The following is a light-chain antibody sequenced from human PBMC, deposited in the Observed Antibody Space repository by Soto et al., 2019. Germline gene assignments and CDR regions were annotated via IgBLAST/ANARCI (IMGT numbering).Light chain of an antibody. CDR3: QQYNNWPGT. V-gene: IGKV3-15*01. Sequence: EIVLTQSTATLSVSPGERATRSCRASQSVSSNLAWYQQKPCQAPRLLIYGASTRATGIPARFSGSGSGTEFTLTISSLQSEDFAVYYCQQYNNWPGTFGQGTKVDIK. J-gene: IGKJ1*01. CDR1: QSVSSN. CDR2: GAS.